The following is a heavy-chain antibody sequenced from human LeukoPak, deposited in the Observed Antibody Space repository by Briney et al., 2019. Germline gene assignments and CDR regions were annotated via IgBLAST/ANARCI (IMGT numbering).Heavy chain of an antibody. CDR3: ARAHTTVITHFDY. V-gene: IGHV3-21*01. CDR2: ISSSSSYI. Sequence: GGSLRLSCAASGFTFSSYSMNWVRQAPGKGLEWVSSISSSSSYIYYADSVKGRFTISRDNAKNSLYLQMNSLRAEDTAVYYCARAHTTVITHFDYWGQGTLVTVSS. D-gene: IGHD4-17*01. CDR1: GFTFSSYS. J-gene: IGHJ4*02.